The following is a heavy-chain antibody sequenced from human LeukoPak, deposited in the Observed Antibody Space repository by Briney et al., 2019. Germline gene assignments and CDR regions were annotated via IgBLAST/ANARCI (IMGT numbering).Heavy chain of an antibody. CDR1: GFTFTSYW. V-gene: IGHV3-7*01. D-gene: IGHD3-10*01. CDR2: IRQDGREK. Sequence: PGGSLRPSCAASGFTFTSYWLSWVRQAPGKGLEWVANIRQDGREKSYADSVKGRFTISRDNAKTSVYLQMNSLRVEDTAVYYCAREGVGGFDSWGQGTLVTVSS. J-gene: IGHJ4*03. CDR3: AREGVGGFDS.